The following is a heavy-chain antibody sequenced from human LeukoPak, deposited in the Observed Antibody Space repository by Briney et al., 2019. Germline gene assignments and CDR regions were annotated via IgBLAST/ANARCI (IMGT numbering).Heavy chain of an antibody. V-gene: IGHV3-30*18. CDR1: GFTFSSYG. D-gene: IGHD5-24*01. CDR3: AKKTDGYNLLLDAFDI. CDR2: TSDDGSNK. J-gene: IGHJ3*02. Sequence: GGSLRLSCAASGFTFSSYGVHWVRQAPGKGLEWVAFTSDDGSNKYYADAVKGRFTISRDNSKNTLYPQMNSLRAEDTAMYYCAKKTDGYNLLLDAFDIWGQGTMVTVSS.